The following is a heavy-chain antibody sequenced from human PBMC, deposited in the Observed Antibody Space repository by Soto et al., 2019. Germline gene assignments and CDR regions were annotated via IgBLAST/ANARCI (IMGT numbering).Heavy chain of an antibody. D-gene: IGHD3-10*01. CDR3: ARSVWFGELLPSPYYYYGMDV. J-gene: IGHJ6*01. Sequence: GGSLRLSCAASGFTFSSYSMNRVRQAPGKGLEWVSYISSSSSTIYYAESVKGRFTISRDNAKNSLYLQMNSLRDEDTAVYYCARSVWFGELLPSPYYYYGMDVWGQGTTVTVSS. CDR1: GFTFSSYS. CDR2: ISSSSSTI. V-gene: IGHV3-48*02.